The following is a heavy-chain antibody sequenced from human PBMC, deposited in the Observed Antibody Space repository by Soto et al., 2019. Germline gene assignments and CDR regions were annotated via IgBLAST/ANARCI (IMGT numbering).Heavy chain of an antibody. CDR3: AREGQYYYDSSGYYHWFDP. V-gene: IGHV3-23*01. D-gene: IGHD3-22*01. J-gene: IGHJ5*02. CDR1: GFTFSSYA. CDR2: ISGSGGST. Sequence: PGGSLRLSCAASGFTFSSYAMSWVRQAPGKGLEWVSAISGSGGSTYYADSVKGRFTISRDNAKNSLYLQMNSLRAEDTAVYYCAREGQYYYDSSGYYHWFDPWGQGTLVTVSS.